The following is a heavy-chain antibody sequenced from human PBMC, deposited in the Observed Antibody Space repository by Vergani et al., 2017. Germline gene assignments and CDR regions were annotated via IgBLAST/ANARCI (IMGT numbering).Heavy chain of an antibody. J-gene: IGHJ4*02. CDR3: ARRSLYEFYFDY. CDR1: GYSISSGYH. CDR2: VFHSGSS. D-gene: IGHD5/OR15-5a*01. Sequence: QVHLQASGPGLVRPSETLSLTCLVPGYSISSGYHWGWIRQSPGKGLEWIGSVFHSGSSFFNPSLRSRLTISVYKSNNQISLKLTSVTAADTALYDCARRSLYEFYFDYWGQGILVLVSS. V-gene: IGHV4-38-2*01.